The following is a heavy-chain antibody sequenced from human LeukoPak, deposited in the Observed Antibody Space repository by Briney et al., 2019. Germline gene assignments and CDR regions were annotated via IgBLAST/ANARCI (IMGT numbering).Heavy chain of an antibody. J-gene: IGHJ6*04. CDR2: IIPIFGTA. D-gene: IGHD3-9*01. Sequence: SVKVSCKASGGTFSSYAISWVRQAPGQGLEWMGGIIPIFGTANYAQKFQGRATITADKSTSTAYMELSSLRSEDTAVYYCARGDWRYYDILTGYKAYYYYGMDVWGKGTTVTVSS. V-gene: IGHV1-69*06. CDR3: ARGDWRYYDILTGYKAYYYYGMDV. CDR1: GGTFSSYA.